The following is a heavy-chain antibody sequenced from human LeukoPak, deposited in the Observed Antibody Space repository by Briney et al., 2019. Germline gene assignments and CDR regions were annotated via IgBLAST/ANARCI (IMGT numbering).Heavy chain of an antibody. D-gene: IGHD2-2*02. CDR3: AREIKGYCSSTSCYTLYYYYGMDV. V-gene: IGHV3-7*01. J-gene: IGHJ6*02. Sequence: GGSLRLSCAASGFTLGTYWMNWVRQAPGKGLEWVANIKQDGSEEYYVDSVKGRFTISRDNAKNSLYLQMNSLRDEDTAVYYCAREIKGYCSSTSCYTLYYYYGMDVWGQGTTVTVSS. CDR2: IKQDGSEE. CDR1: GFTLGTYW.